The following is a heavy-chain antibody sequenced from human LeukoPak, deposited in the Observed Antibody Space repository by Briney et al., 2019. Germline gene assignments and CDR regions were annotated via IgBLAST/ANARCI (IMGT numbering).Heavy chain of an antibody. CDR2: ISYDGGNK. D-gene: IGHD6-6*01. CDR3: AKDSSTSNPYYGMDV. V-gene: IGHV3-30*18. CDR1: GFTFSSYG. J-gene: IGHJ6*02. Sequence: GGSLRLSCAASGFTFSSYGIHWVRQAPGKGLEWVAIISYDGGNKYYADSVKGRFTISRDNSKNTLYLQMCTLRDEDTAVYYCAKDSSTSNPYYGMDVWGQGTPVTVSS.